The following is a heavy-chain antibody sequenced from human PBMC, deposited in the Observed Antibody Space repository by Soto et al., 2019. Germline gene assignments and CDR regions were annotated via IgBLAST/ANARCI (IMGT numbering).Heavy chain of an antibody. CDR3: ARGPASIVVVTGWFDP. CDR2: IYHSGST. Sequence: SGTPSPTRAVSGGSISRSNRWGGVRPPPGKGLEWIGEIYHSGSTNYNPSLKSRVTISVDKSKNQFSLKLSSVTAADTAVYYCARGPASIVVVTGWFDPWGQGTLVTVS. CDR1: GGSISRSNR. V-gene: IGHV4-4*02. D-gene: IGHD3-22*01. J-gene: IGHJ5*02.